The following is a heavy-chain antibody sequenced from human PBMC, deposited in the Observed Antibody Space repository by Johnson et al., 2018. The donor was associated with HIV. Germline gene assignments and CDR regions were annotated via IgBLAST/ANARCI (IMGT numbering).Heavy chain of an antibody. CDR3: ARGGPYYYDSSGYGAFDI. CDR1: GFTFSSYW. CDR2: IKQDGGEK. J-gene: IGHJ3*02. D-gene: IGHD3-22*01. V-gene: IGHV3-7*05. Sequence: EVQLVESGGGLVQPGGSLRLSCAASGFTFSSYWMSWVRQAPGKGLEWVANIKQDGGEKYYVDSVKGRFTFSRDNAKNSLYLQMNSLRAEDTAVYYCARGGPYYYDSSGYGAFDIWGQGTMVTVSS.